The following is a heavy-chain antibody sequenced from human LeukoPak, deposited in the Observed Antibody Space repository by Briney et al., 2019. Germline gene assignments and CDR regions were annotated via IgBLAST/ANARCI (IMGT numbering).Heavy chain of an antibody. CDR2: ISAYNGDT. V-gene: IGHV1-18*01. CDR1: GYNFGDYG. CDR3: ARAPSFGDCGGDF. Sequence: GASVKVSCEASGYNFGDYGITWVRQAPGQGLEWMGWISAYNGDTKSAQRIQGRVTLTTDRSSSTAYMELRSLTSDDTATYFCARAPSFGDCGGDFWGQGTLVIVSS. J-gene: IGHJ4*02. D-gene: IGHD3-10*01.